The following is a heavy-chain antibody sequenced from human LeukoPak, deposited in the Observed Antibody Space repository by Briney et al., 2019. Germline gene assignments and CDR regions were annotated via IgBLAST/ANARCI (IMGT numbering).Heavy chain of an antibody. V-gene: IGHV3-23*01. CDR3: AKPTNYYGSGSYYKSWFDP. CDR2: ISGSGGST. J-gene: IGHJ5*02. D-gene: IGHD3-10*01. Sequence: PGRSLRLSCAASGFTFSSYAMSWVRQAPGKGLEWVSAISGSGGSTYYADSVKGRFTISRDNSKNTLYLQMNSLRAEDTAVYYCAKPTNYYGSGSYYKSWFDPWGQGTLVTVSS. CDR1: GFTFSSYA.